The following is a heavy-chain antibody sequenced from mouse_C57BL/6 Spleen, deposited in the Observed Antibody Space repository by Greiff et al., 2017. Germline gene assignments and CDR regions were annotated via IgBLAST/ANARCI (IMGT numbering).Heavy chain of an antibody. Sequence: QVQLQQPGTELVKPGASVTLSCKASGYTFTRYWMHWVQQTPGQGLEWIGNINPSNGGTYYNEKFKSKATLTVDKSSSTAYMQLSSLTSEDSAGYYCARSRYGSSYGFAYWGQGTLGTVSA. CDR3: ARSRYGSSYGFAY. CDR1: GYTFTRYW. CDR2: INPSNGGT. D-gene: IGHD1-1*01. V-gene: IGHV1-53*01. J-gene: IGHJ3*01.